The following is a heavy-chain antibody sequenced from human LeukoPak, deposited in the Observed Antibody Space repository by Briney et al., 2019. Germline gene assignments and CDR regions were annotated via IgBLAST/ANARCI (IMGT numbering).Heavy chain of an antibody. Sequence: PGGSLRLSCAASGFTFSSYSMNWVRQAPGKGLEWVSSISSSSSYIYYADSVKGRFTISRDDAKNSLFLQMGSLRAEDTAVYYCARDGGYYSNYWGQGTLVTVSS. V-gene: IGHV3-21*06. D-gene: IGHD3-22*01. CDR2: ISSSSSYI. CDR1: GFTFSSYS. J-gene: IGHJ4*02. CDR3: ARDGGYYSNY.